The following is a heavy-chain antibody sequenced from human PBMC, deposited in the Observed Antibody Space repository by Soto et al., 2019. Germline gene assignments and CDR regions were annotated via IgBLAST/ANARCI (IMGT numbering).Heavy chain of an antibody. Sequence: ASVKVSCKASGGTFSSYTISWVRQAPGQGLEWMGRIIPILGIANYAQKFQGRVTITADKSTSTAYMELSSLRSEDTAVYYCARDRDYDVWSAHDAFDIWGKGTMVTVSS. D-gene: IGHD3-3*01. CDR3: ARDRDYDVWSAHDAFDI. CDR2: IIPILGIA. V-gene: IGHV1-69*04. CDR1: GGTFSSYT. J-gene: IGHJ3*02.